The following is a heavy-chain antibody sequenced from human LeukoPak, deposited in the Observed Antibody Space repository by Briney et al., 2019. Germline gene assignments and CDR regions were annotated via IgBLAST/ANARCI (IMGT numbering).Heavy chain of an antibody. D-gene: IGHD3-22*01. CDR3: AKDRGWLYYYDSSGYDEYFQH. V-gene: IGHV3-30*18. CDR1: GFTFSSYG. J-gene: IGHJ1*01. CDR2: ISYDGSNK. Sequence: GGSLRLSCAASGFTFSSYGMHWVRQAPGEGLEWVAVISYDGSNKYYADSVKGRFTISRDNSKNTLYLQMNSLRAEDTAVYYCAKDRGWLYYYDSSGYDEYFQHWGQGTLVTVSS.